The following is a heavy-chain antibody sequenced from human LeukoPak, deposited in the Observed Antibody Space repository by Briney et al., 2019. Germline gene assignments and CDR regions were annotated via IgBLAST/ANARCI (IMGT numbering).Heavy chain of an antibody. V-gene: IGHV3-23*01. D-gene: IGHD3-10*01. CDR2: ISGSGAGT. CDR1: GFTFSNYA. Sequence: GGSLRLSCAASGFTFSNYALSWVRQTQGKGLEWVSTISGSGAGTYYPESVRGRFTVSRDNSKNTLYLQLHSLRAEDTAVYFCAENPDTVIERIGTTFDHWGQGTRVTVSA. CDR3: AENPDTVIERIGTTFDH. J-gene: IGHJ4*02.